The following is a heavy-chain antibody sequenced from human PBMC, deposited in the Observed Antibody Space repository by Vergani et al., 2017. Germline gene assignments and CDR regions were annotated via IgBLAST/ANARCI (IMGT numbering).Heavy chain of an antibody. J-gene: IGHJ6*02. CDR1: GFTFSSYW. CDR3: ARDQVRSYWSGPPTHYGMDV. CDR2: INSDGSST. D-gene: IGHD1-26*01. Sequence: EVQLVESGGGLVQPGGSLRLSCAASGFTFSSYWMHWVRQAPGKGLVWVSRINSDGSSTSYADSVKGRFTISRDNAKNTLYLQMNSLRAEDTAVYYCARDQVRSYWSGPPTHYGMDVWGQGTTVTVSS. V-gene: IGHV3-74*01.